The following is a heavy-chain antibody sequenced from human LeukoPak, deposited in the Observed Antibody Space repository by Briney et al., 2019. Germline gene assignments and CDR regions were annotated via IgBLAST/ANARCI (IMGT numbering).Heavy chain of an antibody. V-gene: IGHV4-38-2*02. Sequence: SETLSLTCTVSGYSINSGYFWGWIRQPPGKGLEWIGSISHSGTTYYNPSLKSRVTISVDTSKNQFSLKLSSVTAADTAVYYCARATMVRGGRYFDYWGQGTLVTVSS. CDR3: ARATMVRGGRYFDY. CDR2: ISHSGTT. J-gene: IGHJ4*02. D-gene: IGHD3-10*01. CDR1: GYSINSGYF.